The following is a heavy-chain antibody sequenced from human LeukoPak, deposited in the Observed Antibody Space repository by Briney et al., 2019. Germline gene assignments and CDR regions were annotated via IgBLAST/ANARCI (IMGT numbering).Heavy chain of an antibody. V-gene: IGHV4-39*01. CDR1: GGSISSSSYY. J-gene: IGHJ3*02. Sequence: SETLSLTCTVSGGSISSSSYYWGWIRQPPGKGLEWIGSIYYGGSTYYNPSLKSRVTISVDTSKNQFSLKLSSVTAADTAVYYCARQKCTSASCLTKNAFDIWGQGTMVTVSS. CDR2: IYYGGST. D-gene: IGHD2-2*01. CDR3: ARQKCTSASCLTKNAFDI.